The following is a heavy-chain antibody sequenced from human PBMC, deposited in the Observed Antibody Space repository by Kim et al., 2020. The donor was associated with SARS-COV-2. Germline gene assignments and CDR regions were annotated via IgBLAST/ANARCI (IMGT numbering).Heavy chain of an antibody. D-gene: IGHD4-17*01. CDR1: GFTFSTYS. CDR3: ARVVLGDYYGMDV. CDR2: IDISSTYI. J-gene: IGHJ6*02. V-gene: IGHV3-21*01. Sequence: GGSLRLSCATSGFTFSTYSMNWVRQAPGKGLEWVSAIDISSTYIYYADSVKGRFTISRDNAKNSLYLQMNSLRAEDTAVYYCARVVLGDYYGMDVWGQGTTVTVSS.